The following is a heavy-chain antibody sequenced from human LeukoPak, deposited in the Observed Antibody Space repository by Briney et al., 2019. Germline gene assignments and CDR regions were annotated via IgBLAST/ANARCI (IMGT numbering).Heavy chain of an antibody. V-gene: IGHV3-7*01. D-gene: IGHD6-13*01. J-gene: IGHJ6*03. Sequence: GGSLRLSCAASGFTISSYWMNWVRQAPGKGLEWVANIKQDGSEKYYVDSVKGRFTISRDNAKNSLYLQMNSLRAEDTAVYYCARVSSRPYYYYMDVWGKGTTVTISS. CDR1: GFTISSYW. CDR3: ARVSSRPYYYYMDV. CDR2: IKQDGSEK.